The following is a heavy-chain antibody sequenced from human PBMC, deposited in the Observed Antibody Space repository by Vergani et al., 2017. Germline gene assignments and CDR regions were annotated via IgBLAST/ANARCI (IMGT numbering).Heavy chain of an antibody. CDR1: GYTFTSYA. CDR2: INAGNGNT. V-gene: IGHV1-3*01. J-gene: IGHJ4*02. CDR3: AREVTIVRVGWRGPNY. D-gene: IGHD3-10*01. Sequence: QVQLVQSGAEVKKPGASVKVSCKASGYTFTSYAMHWVRQAPGQRLEWMGWINAGNGNTKYSQKFQGRVAITMYTSSSTAYMELSSLRSEYTAVYYCAREVTIVRVGWRGPNYWGQGTLVTVSS.